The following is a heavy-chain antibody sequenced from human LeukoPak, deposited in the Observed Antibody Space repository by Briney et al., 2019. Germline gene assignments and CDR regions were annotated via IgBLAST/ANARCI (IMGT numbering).Heavy chain of an antibody. J-gene: IGHJ4*02. D-gene: IGHD5-24*01. V-gene: IGHV3-30*02. Sequence: GGSLRLSCAASGFTFSSYCMHWVRQAPGKGLEWVAFIRYDGSNKYYADSVKGRFTISRDNSKNTLYLQMNSLRAEHTAVYYCAKDRIGGDGYNSVWDYWGQGTLVTVSS. CDR2: IRYDGSNK. CDR1: GFTFSSYC. CDR3: AKDRIGGDGYNSVWDY.